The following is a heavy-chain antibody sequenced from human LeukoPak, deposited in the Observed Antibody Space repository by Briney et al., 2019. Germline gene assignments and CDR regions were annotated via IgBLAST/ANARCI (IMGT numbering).Heavy chain of an antibody. CDR3: ARDLEYSYGYENQNNWFDP. CDR2: INPNSGGT. D-gene: IGHD5-18*01. V-gene: IGHV1-2*02. CDR1: GYTFTGYY. J-gene: IGHJ5*02. Sequence: ASVKVSCKASGYTFTGYYIHWVRQAPGQGLEWLGWINPNSGGTEYAQKFQGRVTMTTDTSTSTAYMELSRLKSDDTAVYYCARDLEYSYGYENQNNWFDPWGQGSLVTVSS.